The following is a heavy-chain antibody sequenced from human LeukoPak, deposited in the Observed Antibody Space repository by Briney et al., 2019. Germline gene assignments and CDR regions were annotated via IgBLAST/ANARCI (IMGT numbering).Heavy chain of an antibody. V-gene: IGHV3-23*01. CDR2: INGSGDKT. J-gene: IGHJ3*02. Sequence: PGGSLRLSCAASGFTFSSYAMNWVRQAPGKGLEWVSSINGSGDKTYYADSVKGRFTISRDNSKNTLYLQMNSLRAEDTAVYYCAKIYGDYDAFDIWGQGTMVTVSS. CDR1: GFTFSSYA. CDR3: AKIYGDYDAFDI. D-gene: IGHD4-17*01.